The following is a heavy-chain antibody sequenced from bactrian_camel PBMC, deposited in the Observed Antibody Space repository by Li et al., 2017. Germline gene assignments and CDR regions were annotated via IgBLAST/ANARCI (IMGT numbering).Heavy chain of an antibody. CDR1: GDTTNSVC. CDR2: IDGDGTT. V-gene: IGHV3S53*01. J-gene: IGHJ4*01. CDR3: AAKYRRPLSWGDPSEYNY. Sequence: VESGGGSVQAGGSLRVSCVVSGDTTNSVCMGWYRQAPGKDREGVAVIDGDGTTSYADSVKGRFTISKDNAENTLSLQMNSLKPEDTAIYYCAAKYRRPLSWGDPSEYNYWGQGTQVTVS. D-gene: IGHD5*01.